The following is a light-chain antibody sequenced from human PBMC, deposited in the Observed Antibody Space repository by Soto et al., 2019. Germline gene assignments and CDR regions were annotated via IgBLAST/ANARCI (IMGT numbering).Light chain of an antibody. J-gene: IGKJ3*01. V-gene: IGKV1-27*01. Sequence: DIQMTQSPSSLSASVGDRVTITCRASQDINNYLAWYQQKPGKSPKLLIYAASILQSWVPSRFSGGGFGTDFTLTINSLQPEDVATDYCQKYNNGPPVTFGPATK. CDR2: AAS. CDR3: QKYNNGPPVT. CDR1: QDINNY.